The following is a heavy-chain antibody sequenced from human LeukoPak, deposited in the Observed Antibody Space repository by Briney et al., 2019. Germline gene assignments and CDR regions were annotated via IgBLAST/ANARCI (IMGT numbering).Heavy chain of an antibody. J-gene: IGHJ2*01. CDR1: GGSISSYY. Sequence: SETLSLTCTVSGGSISSYYWSWIRQPPGKGLEWIGYIYYSGSTNYNPSLKSRVTISVDTSKNQFSLKLSSVTAADTAVYYCARDRSGKYQLLSYWYFDLWGRGTLVTVSS. D-gene: IGHD2-2*01. V-gene: IGHV4-59*01. CDR3: ARDRSGKYQLLSYWYFDL. CDR2: IYYSGST.